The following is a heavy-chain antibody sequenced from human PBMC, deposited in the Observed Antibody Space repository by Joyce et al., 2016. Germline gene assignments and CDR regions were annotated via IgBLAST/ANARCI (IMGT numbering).Heavy chain of an antibody. V-gene: IGHV2-5*02. D-gene: IGHD5-24*01. CDR3: AHSQMRWLQSPYYFDI. Sequence: QITLRESGPPLVKPRQSLTLTCPVSGFSLRDGGVGVVWVRQTPGKALEWLAFIYWDGDDRYNPSLKTRIIITKDTSKKEVVLTMTHMGPADTGTYFCAHSQMRWLQSPYYFDIWGQGILITVSS. J-gene: IGHJ4*02. CDR1: GFSLRDGGVG. CDR2: IYWDGDD.